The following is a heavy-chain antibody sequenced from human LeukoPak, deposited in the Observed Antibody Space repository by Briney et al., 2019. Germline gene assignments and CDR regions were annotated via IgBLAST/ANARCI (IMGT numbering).Heavy chain of an antibody. CDR3: ARDPIGGRPDYLDY. Sequence: GESLKISCTASGFSFGTYAMHWVRQAPGKGFEWVAVISSDASITIYPDSMRGRFTISRDNSKNTLYLDMNNLRGEDTALYLCARDPIGGRPDYLDYWGQGTLVTVSS. J-gene: IGHJ4*02. CDR2: ISSDASIT. V-gene: IGHV3-30*01. CDR1: GFSFGTYA. D-gene: IGHD3-10*01.